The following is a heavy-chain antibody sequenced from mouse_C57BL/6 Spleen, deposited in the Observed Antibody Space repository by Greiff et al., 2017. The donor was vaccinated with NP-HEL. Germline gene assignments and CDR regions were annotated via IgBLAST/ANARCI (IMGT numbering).Heavy chain of an antibody. V-gene: IGHV1-26*01. D-gene: IGHD3-2*02. CDR1: GYTFTDYY. CDR2: INPNNGGT. Sequence: EVQLQQSGPELVKPGASVKISCKASGYTFTDYYMNWVKQSHGKSLEWIGDINPNNGGTSYNQKFKGKATLTVDKSSSTAYMELRSLTSEDSAVYYCARGETAQATIYAMDYWGQGTSVTVSS. CDR3: ARGETAQATIYAMDY. J-gene: IGHJ4*01.